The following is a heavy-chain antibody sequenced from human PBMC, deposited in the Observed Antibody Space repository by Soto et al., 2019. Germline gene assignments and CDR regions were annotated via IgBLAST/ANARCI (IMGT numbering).Heavy chain of an antibody. Sequence: QVQLQESGPGLVKPSETLSLTCTVSGGSISSYYWSWIRQPPGKGLEWIGYIYYSGSTNYNPSLKSRVTIAVDTSKNQFSLTLGSVTAADTAVYYCARSGIAVGGWFDPWGQGTLVTVSS. CDR1: GGSISSYY. J-gene: IGHJ5*02. CDR3: ARSGIAVGGWFDP. CDR2: IYYSGST. D-gene: IGHD6-19*01. V-gene: IGHV4-59*01.